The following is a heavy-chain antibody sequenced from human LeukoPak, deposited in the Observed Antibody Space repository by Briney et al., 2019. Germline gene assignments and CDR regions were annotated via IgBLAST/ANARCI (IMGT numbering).Heavy chain of an antibody. V-gene: IGHV3-23*01. CDR2: ISPGADIT. J-gene: IGHJ5*02. Sequence: GGSLRLSCAASGFTFSNYAMRWVRQAPGKGLEWVSGISPGADITYYAESVKGRFTISRDNSKNTLYLQINTLRAEDTAIYYCAKDCGWLHFCSWGQGTLVTVSS. CDR1: GFTFSNYA. CDR3: AKDCGWLHFCS. D-gene: IGHD5-24*01.